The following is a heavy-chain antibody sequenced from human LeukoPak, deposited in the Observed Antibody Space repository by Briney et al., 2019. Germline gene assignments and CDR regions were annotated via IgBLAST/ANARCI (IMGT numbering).Heavy chain of an antibody. CDR2: ISYDGSNK. CDR1: GFTFSSYA. V-gene: IGHV3-30-3*01. J-gene: IGHJ4*02. Sequence: GRSLRLSCAASGFTFSSYAMHWVRQAPGKGLEWVAVISYDGSNKYYADSVKGRFTISRDNSKNTLYLRMNSLRAEDTAVYYCELNGGNSDWNYWGQGTLVTVSS. D-gene: IGHD4-23*01. CDR3: ELNGGNSDWNY.